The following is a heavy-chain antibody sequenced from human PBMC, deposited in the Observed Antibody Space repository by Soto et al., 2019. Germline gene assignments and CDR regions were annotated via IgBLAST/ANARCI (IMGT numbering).Heavy chain of an antibody. CDR2: IKRRSDGGTT. CDR3: TADSTATWDYGMDV. D-gene: IGHD2-21*02. J-gene: IGHJ6*01. V-gene: IGHV3-15*01. CDR1: GFSFTNAW. Sequence: EVQLVESGGGLVEPGESLRLSCAASGFSFTNAWMNWVRQAPGKGLEWVGRIKRRSDGGTTDYAAPVKGRFTVSSDEPNNTLYLQMNSLKVEDTAVYYCTADSTATWDYGMDVWGQGTTVTVSS.